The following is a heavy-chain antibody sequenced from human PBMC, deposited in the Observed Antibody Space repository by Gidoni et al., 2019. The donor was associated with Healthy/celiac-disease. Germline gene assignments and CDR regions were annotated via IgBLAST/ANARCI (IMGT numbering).Heavy chain of an antibody. Sequence: QVQLQESGPGLVKPSQTLSLTCTVSGGSSSSGSYYWSWIRPPAGKGLEWIGRIYTSGSTNYNPSLKSRVTISVDTSKNQFSLKLSSVTAADTAVYYCARSDDGGLRFLEWLGPGENYYMDVWGKGTTVTVSS. J-gene: IGHJ6*03. CDR3: ARSDDGGLRFLEWLGPGENYYMDV. CDR1: GGSSSSGSYY. D-gene: IGHD3-3*01. V-gene: IGHV4-61*02. CDR2: IYTSGST.